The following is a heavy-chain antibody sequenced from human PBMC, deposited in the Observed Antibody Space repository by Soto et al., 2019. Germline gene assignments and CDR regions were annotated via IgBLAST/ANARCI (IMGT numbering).Heavy chain of an antibody. D-gene: IGHD3-22*01. CDR1: GGTFSSYA. CDR2: IIPIFATA. Sequence: SVKVSCKASGGTFSSYAFNWVRQAPGQGLEWMGGIIPIFATASNAQKFQGRVTITADESTSTAYMELSRLRSADTAVYYCAIGKYSYESIGYDGNFEIWGQGTRVTVSS. CDR3: AIGKYSYESIGYDGNFEI. V-gene: IGHV1-69*13. J-gene: IGHJ3*02.